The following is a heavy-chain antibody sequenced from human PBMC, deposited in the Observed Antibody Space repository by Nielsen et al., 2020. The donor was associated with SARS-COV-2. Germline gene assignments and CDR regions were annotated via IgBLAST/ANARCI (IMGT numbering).Heavy chain of an antibody. CDR2: INPNSGGT. D-gene: IGHD3-3*01. CDR1: GYTFTGYY. Sequence: ASVKVSCKASGYTFTGYYMHWVRQAPGQGLEWMGWINPNSGGTNYAQKFQGWVNMTRDTSISTAYMELSRLRSDDTAVYYCARLPQNYDFWSVNYYYYGMDVWGQGTTVTVSS. V-gene: IGHV1-2*04. CDR3: ARLPQNYDFWSVNYYYYGMDV. J-gene: IGHJ6*02.